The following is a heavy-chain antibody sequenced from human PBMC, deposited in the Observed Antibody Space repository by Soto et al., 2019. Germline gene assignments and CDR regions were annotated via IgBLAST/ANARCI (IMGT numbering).Heavy chain of an antibody. CDR3: ARAWSSSWYYYGMDV. Sequence: GGSLRLSCAASGFTFSSYSMNWVRQAPGKGLEWVSSISSSSSYIYYADSVKGRFTISRDNAKNSLYLQMNSLRAEDTAVYYCARAWSSSWYYYGMDVWGQGTTVTVSS. J-gene: IGHJ6*02. V-gene: IGHV3-21*01. CDR2: ISSSSSYI. CDR1: GFTFSSYS. D-gene: IGHD6-13*01.